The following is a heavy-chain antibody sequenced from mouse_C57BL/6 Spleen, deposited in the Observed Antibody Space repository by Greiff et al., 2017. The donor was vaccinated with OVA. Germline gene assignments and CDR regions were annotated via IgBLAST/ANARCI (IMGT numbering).Heavy chain of an antibody. D-gene: IGHD1-1*01. Sequence: EVQLVESGGDLVKPGGSLKLSCAASGFTFSSYGMSWVRQTPDKRLEWVATISSGGSYTYYPDSVKGRFTISRDNAKNTLYLQMSSLKSEDTAMYYCARQENYYGSSYEGFYAMDYWGQGTSVTVSS. CDR3: ARQENYYGSSYEGFYAMDY. CDR2: ISSGGSYT. V-gene: IGHV5-6*01. CDR1: GFTFSSYG. J-gene: IGHJ4*01.